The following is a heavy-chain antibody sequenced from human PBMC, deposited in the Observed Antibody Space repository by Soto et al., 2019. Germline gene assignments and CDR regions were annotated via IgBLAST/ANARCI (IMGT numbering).Heavy chain of an antibody. D-gene: IGHD1-26*01. CDR1: VGSIRDYF. CDR2: VFYSGST. J-gene: IGHJ4*02. V-gene: IGHV4-59*01. CDR3: AAGVPRGTYYGF. Sequence: PSETLSLTFTFSVGSIRDYFWAWIRQPPGKGLEWVGYVFYSGSTNYNPSLNGRVSVSLDTSKNQFSLYLNSITAADTAVYYCAAGVPRGTYYGFGGQGMLVTVPS.